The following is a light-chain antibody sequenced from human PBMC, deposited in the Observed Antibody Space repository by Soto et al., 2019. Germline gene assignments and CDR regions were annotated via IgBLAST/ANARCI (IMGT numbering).Light chain of an antibody. CDR1: TTDVDNYNS. Sequence: QSVLTQPASVSGSPGQSITISCTGTTTDVDNYNSVSWYHQHPGNAPKLLIDEVSNRPSGVSNRFSGSTSANTASLTISWLQAEDDADYYSRSYPRGTPRVFGGGTKLTVL. CDR2: EVS. J-gene: IGLJ2*01. V-gene: IGLV2-14*01. CDR3: RSYPRGTPRV.